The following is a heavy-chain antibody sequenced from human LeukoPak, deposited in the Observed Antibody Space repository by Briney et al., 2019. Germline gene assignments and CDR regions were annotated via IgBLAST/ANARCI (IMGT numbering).Heavy chain of an antibody. J-gene: IGHJ4*02. D-gene: IGHD6-6*01. Sequence: PSETLSLTCAVYGGSFSGYYWSWIRQPPGKGLEWIGEINHSGSTNYNPSLKSRVTISVDTSKNQFSLTLSSVTAADTAVYYCAIRGYSSSSRRYYFDYWGQGTLVTVSS. V-gene: IGHV4-34*01. CDR3: AIRGYSSSSRRYYFDY. CDR2: INHSGST. CDR1: GGSFSGYY.